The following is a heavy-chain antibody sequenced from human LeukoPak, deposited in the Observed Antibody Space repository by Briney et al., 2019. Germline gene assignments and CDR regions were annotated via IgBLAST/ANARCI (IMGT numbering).Heavy chain of an antibody. CDR1: GYTFTAYS. V-gene: IGHV1-2*02. D-gene: IGHD6-25*01. CDR3: ARGKRGAAVDY. J-gene: IGHJ4*02. CDR2: INPNSGAA. Sequence: ASVKVSCKASGYTFTAYSMHWVRQAPGQGLEWMGWINPNSGAANYTQKFQGRVTMTRDTSISTAYMELSRLRSDDTAVYYCARGKRGAAVDYWGQGTLVTVSS.